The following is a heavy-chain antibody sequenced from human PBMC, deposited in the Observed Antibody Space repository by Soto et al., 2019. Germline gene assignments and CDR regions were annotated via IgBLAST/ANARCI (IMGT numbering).Heavy chain of an antibody. V-gene: IGHV3-23*01. CDR2: ISYSADKT. J-gene: IGHJ3*01. D-gene: IGHD1-7*01. CDR3: ARRARTATTNWGAFDV. CDR1: GFTFNTYV. Sequence: EVQLLESGGGLVQPGGSLRLSCAASGFTFNTYVMNWVRQAPGKGLEWVSTISYSADKTHYADSVKGRFTIPRDNSRDTLVLQMNSLRADDAAVYYCARRARTATTNWGAFDVWGQGNMVTVSS.